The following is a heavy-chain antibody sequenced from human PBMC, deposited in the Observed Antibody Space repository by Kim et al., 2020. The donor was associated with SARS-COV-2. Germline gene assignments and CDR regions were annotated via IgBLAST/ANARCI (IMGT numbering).Heavy chain of an antibody. D-gene: IGHD6-6*01. Sequence: SETLSLTCTVSGGSITGTTDYWAWIRQPPGKGLEWIGSIYYTGRTYDYPSLKSRLTISVDTSKQQFSLKPSSVTAADTALYYCARHTLMYTSSSPWYFDLWGRGTLVTVSS. CDR2: IYYTGRT. CDR1: GGSITGTTDY. V-gene: IGHV4-39*01. CDR3: ARHTLMYTSSSPWYFDL. J-gene: IGHJ2*01.